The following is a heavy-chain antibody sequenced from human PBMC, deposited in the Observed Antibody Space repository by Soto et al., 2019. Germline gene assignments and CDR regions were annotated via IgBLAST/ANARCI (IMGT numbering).Heavy chain of an antibody. CDR3: ARAELWPRGNYFDY. Sequence: ASVKVSCKASGGTFSCYAISWVRQAPGQGLEWMGGIIPIFGTANYAQKFQGRVTITADESTSTAYMGLSSLRSEDTAVYYCARAELWPRGNYFDYWGQATLVTVSS. CDR2: IIPIFGTA. CDR1: GGTFSCYA. J-gene: IGHJ4*02. D-gene: IGHD1-7*01. V-gene: IGHV1-69*13.